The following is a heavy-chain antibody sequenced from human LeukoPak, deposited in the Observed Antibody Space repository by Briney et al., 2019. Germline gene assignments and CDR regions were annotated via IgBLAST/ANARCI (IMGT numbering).Heavy chain of an antibody. CDR1: GFTFSSYA. Sequence: PGGSLRLSCAASGFTFSSYAMSWVRQAPGKGQEWVSAISGSGGSTYYADSVKGRFTISRDNSKNTLYLQMNSLRAEDTAVYYCANVQQLVPENYWGQGTLVTVSS. J-gene: IGHJ4*02. V-gene: IGHV3-23*01. CDR3: ANVQQLVPENY. CDR2: ISGSGGST. D-gene: IGHD6-13*01.